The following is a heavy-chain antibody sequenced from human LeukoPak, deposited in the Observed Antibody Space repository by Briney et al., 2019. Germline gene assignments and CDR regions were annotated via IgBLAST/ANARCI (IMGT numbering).Heavy chain of an antibody. D-gene: IGHD3-9*01. Sequence: GGSLRLSCAASGFTFSSYAMHRVRQAPGKGLEWVAVVSYDGSNKKYADSVKGRFTISRDNSKNTLYLQMNSLRAEDTAVYYCAKSDLYYDFLTGAYYFDYWGQGTLVTVSS. CDR2: VSYDGSNK. J-gene: IGHJ4*02. CDR1: GFTFSSYA. V-gene: IGHV3-30-3*02. CDR3: AKSDLYYDFLTGAYYFDY.